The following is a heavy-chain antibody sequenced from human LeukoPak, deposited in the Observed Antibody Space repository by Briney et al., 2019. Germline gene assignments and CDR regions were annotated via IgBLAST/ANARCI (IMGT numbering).Heavy chain of an antibody. V-gene: IGHV3-64D*06. Sequence: GGSLRLSCSASGFTFSSYAMHWVRQAPGKGLEYVSSISSSGGSTYYADSVKGRFTISRDNSKNTLFLQMSSLRTEDTAVYYCASPYSGYDYNFDHWGQGTLVTVSS. CDR2: ISSSGGST. D-gene: IGHD5-12*01. CDR3: ASPYSGYDYNFDH. CDR1: GFTFSSYA. J-gene: IGHJ4*02.